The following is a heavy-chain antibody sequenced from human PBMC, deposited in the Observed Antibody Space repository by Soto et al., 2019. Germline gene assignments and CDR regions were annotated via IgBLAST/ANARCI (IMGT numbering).Heavy chain of an antibody. CDR1: GDSVSSSSAA. V-gene: IGHV6-1*01. J-gene: IGHJ5*02. CDR3: ARARLFSGYSYGYSSNWFDP. D-gene: IGHD5-18*01. Sequence: PSQTLSLTCAISGDSVSSSSAAWNWIRQSPSRGLEWLGRTYYRSKWYNDYAVSVKSRITINPDTSKNQFSLQLNSVTPEDTAVYYCARARLFSGYSYGYSSNWFDPWGQGTLVTVSS. CDR2: TYYRSKWYN.